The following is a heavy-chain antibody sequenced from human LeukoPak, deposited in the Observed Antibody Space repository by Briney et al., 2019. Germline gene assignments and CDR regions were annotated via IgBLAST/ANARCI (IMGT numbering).Heavy chain of an antibody. Sequence: ASVKVSCKASGYTFTGYYMHWVRQAPGQGLEWMGWINPNSGGTNYAQQFQDRVTMTRDTSISSTYMELSRLKSDDTAVYYCVRDLGISGWYAPPLGYFDSWGQGTLVTVSS. D-gene: IGHD6-19*01. J-gene: IGHJ4*02. CDR2: INPNSGGT. V-gene: IGHV1-2*02. CDR3: VRDLGISGWYAPPLGYFDS. CDR1: GYTFTGYY.